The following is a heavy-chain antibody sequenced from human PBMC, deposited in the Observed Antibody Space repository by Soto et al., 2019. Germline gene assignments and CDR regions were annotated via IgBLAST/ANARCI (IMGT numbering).Heavy chain of an antibody. Sequence: TSETLSLTCTVSGGSISSGGYYWSWIRQHPGKGLEWIGYIYYSGSTYYNPSLKSRVTISVDTSKNQFSLKLSSVTAADTAVYYCARGSKKIVVVVAATSDWFDPWGQGTLVTVSS. V-gene: IGHV4-31*03. CDR2: IYYSGST. CDR1: GGSISSGGYY. CDR3: ARGSKKIVVVVAATSDWFDP. J-gene: IGHJ5*02. D-gene: IGHD2-15*01.